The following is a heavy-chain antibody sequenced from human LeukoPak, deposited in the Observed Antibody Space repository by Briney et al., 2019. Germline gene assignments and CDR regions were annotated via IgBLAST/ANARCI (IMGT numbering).Heavy chain of an antibody. V-gene: IGHV1-46*01. Sequence: VASVTVSCKASGYTFTSYYMHWVRQAPGQGLEWMGIINPSGDVISYAQKFQGRVTVTRDTSTSTVYMELNSLRSEDTAVYYCARGTMIIVVNLYYFDYWGQGTLVTVSS. CDR2: INPSGDVI. CDR3: ARGTMIIVVNLYYFDY. J-gene: IGHJ4*02. D-gene: IGHD3-22*01. CDR1: GYTFTSYY.